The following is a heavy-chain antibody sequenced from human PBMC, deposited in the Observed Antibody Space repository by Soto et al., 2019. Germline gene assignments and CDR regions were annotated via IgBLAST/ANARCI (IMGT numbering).Heavy chain of an antibody. J-gene: IGHJ6*03. CDR2: IYSGGST. V-gene: IGHV3-66*01. Sequence: GGSLRLSCAASGFTVSSNYMSWVRQAPGKGLEWVSVIYSGGSTYYADSVKGRFTISRDNSKNTLYLQMNSLRAEDTAVYYCASELYGDPEHYRYYMDVWGKGSSDTVSS. D-gene: IGHD4-17*01. CDR1: GFTVSSNY. CDR3: ASELYGDPEHYRYYMDV.